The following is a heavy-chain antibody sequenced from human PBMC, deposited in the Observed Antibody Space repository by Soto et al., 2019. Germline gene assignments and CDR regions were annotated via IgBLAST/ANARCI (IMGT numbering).Heavy chain of an antibody. D-gene: IGHD6-13*01. CDR2: IYYSGST. CDR3: ARPDGGGRYDGYSSSWYRDIRFDP. V-gene: IGHV4-39*01. J-gene: IGHJ5*02. CDR1: GGSISSSSYY. Sequence: QLQLQESGPGLVKPSETLSLTCTVSGGSISSSSYYWGWIRQPPGKGLEWIGSIYYSGSTYYNPSLKSRVTISADTSKNQFSLKLSSVTAADTAVYYCARPDGGGRYDGYSSSWYRDIRFDPWGQGTLVTVSS.